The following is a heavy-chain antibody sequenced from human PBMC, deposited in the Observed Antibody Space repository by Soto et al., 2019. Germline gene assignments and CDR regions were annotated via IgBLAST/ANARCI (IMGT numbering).Heavy chain of an antibody. CDR2: MSGGGVTT. CDR3: ARSRDGYNSMDY. Sequence: EVQLLESGGGLVQAGGSLRLSCAASGFTFNIYPMSWVRQAPGKGLEWISFMSGGGVTTYYADSMKGRFTISRDNSKNTLYLQMDGLRAEDTALYYCARSRDGYNSMDYWGQGTLVTVSS. CDR1: GFTFNIYP. V-gene: IGHV3-23*01. J-gene: IGHJ4*02. D-gene: IGHD5-12*01.